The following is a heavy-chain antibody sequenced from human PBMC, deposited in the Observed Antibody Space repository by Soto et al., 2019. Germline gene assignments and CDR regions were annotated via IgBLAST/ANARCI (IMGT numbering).Heavy chain of an antibody. J-gene: IGHJ4*01. D-gene: IGHD1-26*01. CDR3: ASTYPNASSGPFDF. CDR2: IYYSGTT. CDR1: GGSISSVHYY. Sequence: TLSLTCSVSGGSISSVHYYWSWIRQHPEKGLEWIGYIYYSGTTYYNPSLESRVTISVDTSENQFSLNLNSVTAADTAMYYCASTYPNASSGPFDFWGHGALVTVS. V-gene: IGHV4-31*03.